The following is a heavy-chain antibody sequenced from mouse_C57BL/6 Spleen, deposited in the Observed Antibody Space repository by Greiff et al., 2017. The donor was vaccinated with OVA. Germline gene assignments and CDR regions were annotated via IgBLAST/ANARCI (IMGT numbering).Heavy chain of an antibody. J-gene: IGHJ2*01. CDR1: GFTFSSYA. CDR3: ARDHDYDYYFDY. Sequence: DVMLVESGGGLVKPGGSLKLSCAASGFTFSSYAMSWVRQTPEKRLEWVATISDGGSYTYYPDNVKGRFTISRDNAKNNLYLQMSHLKSEDTAMYYCARDHDYDYYFDYWGQGTTLTVSS. CDR2: ISDGGSYT. V-gene: IGHV5-4*01. D-gene: IGHD2-4*01.